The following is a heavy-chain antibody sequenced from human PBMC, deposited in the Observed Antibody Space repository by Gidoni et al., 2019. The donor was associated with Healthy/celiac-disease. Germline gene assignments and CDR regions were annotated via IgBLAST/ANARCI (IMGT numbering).Heavy chain of an antibody. V-gene: IGHV4-34*01. Sequence: QVQLQQWGAGLLKPSETLSLTCAVYGGSFSGYYWSWIRQPPGKGLEWIGEINHSGSTNYNPSLKSRVTISVDTSKNQFSLKLSSVTAADTAVYYCARQVGATVVNWFDPWGQGTLVTVSS. D-gene: IGHD1-26*01. CDR2: INHSGST. CDR1: GGSFSGYY. J-gene: IGHJ5*02. CDR3: ARQVGATVVNWFDP.